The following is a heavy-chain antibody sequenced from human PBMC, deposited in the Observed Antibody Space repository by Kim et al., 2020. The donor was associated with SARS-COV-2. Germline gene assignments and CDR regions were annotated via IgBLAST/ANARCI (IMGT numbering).Heavy chain of an antibody. V-gene: IGHV3-11*01. Sequence: AASVKGRFTIARDNDKNSLYLQMNSLRAEDTAVYYCARVLHDYGDYVADYWGQGTLVTVSS. CDR3: ARVLHDYGDYVADY. J-gene: IGHJ4*02. D-gene: IGHD4-17*01.